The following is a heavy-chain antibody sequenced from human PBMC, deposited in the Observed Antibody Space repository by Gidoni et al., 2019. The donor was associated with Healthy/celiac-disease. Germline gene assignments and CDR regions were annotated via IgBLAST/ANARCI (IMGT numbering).Heavy chain of an antibody. Sequence: EVQLVQSGAEVKKPGESLKISCQGSGYSFTSYWIGWVRQLPGKGLEWMGIIYPGDSDTRYSPSFQGQVTISADKSISTAYLQWSSLKASDTAMYYCARSRYGDYAYYYYGMDVWGQGTTVTVSS. V-gene: IGHV5-51*01. CDR3: ARSRYGDYAYYYYGMDV. CDR2: IYPGDSDT. CDR1: GYSFTSYW. J-gene: IGHJ6*02. D-gene: IGHD4-17*01.